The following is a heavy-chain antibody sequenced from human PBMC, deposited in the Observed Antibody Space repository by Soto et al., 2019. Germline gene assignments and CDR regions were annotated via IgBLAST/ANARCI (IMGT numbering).Heavy chain of an antibody. J-gene: IGHJ6*02. CDR2: ISAYNGNT. V-gene: IGHV1-18*04. D-gene: IGHD3-9*01. CDR3: ARARLPSDYDILTGYYMSGFYGMDV. CDR1: GYTFTSYG. Sequence: ASVKVSCKASGYTFTSYGISWVRQAPGQGLEWMGWISAYNGNTNYAQKLQGRVTMTTDTSTSTAYMELRSLRSDDTAVYYCARARLPSDYDILTGYYMSGFYGMDVWGQGTTVTVSS.